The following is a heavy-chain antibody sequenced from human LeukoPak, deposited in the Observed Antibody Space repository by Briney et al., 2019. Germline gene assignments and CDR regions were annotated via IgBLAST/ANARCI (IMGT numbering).Heavy chain of an antibody. CDR3: ARCIAAAGVCYYGMDV. CDR1: GYTFTSYG. D-gene: IGHD6-13*01. J-gene: IGHJ6*02. Sequence: ASVKVSCKASGYTFTSYGISWVRQAPGQGLEWMGWISAYNGNTNYAQKLQGRVTMTTDTSTSIAYMELRSLRSDDTAVYYCARCIAAAGVCYYGMDVWGQGTTVTVSS. CDR2: ISAYNGNT. V-gene: IGHV1-18*01.